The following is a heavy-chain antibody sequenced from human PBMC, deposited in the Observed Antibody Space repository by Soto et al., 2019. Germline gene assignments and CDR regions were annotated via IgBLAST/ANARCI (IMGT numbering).Heavy chain of an antibody. CDR2: IIPIPGTA. V-gene: IGHV1-69*01. Sequence: QVQLVQSGAEVKKPGSSVKVSCKASGGTFGSYAISWVRQAPGQGLEWMGGIIPIPGTANYAQKFQGRVTIAADESTSTAYMELSSLRSEDTAVYYCARSEGTSTRLEIYYYSYYSMDVWRQGTTVTVSS. CDR1: GGTFGSYA. J-gene: IGHJ6*02. CDR3: ARSEGTSTRLEIYYYSYYSMDV. D-gene: IGHD2-2*01.